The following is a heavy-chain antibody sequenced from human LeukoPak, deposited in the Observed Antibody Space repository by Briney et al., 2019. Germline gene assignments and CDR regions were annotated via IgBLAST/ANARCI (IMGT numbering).Heavy chain of an antibody. CDR1: GYTFTGYY. V-gene: IGHV1-2*02. D-gene: IGHD3-22*01. CDR2: INPNSGGT. J-gene: IGHJ3*02. Sequence: ASVKVSCKASGYTFTGYYMHWVRQAPGQGLEWMGWINPNSGGTNYAQKFQGRVTMTRDTSISTAYMELSRLRSDDTAVYYCARVTITMIVVDPYPDAFDIWGQGTMVTVSS. CDR3: ARVTITMIVVDPYPDAFDI.